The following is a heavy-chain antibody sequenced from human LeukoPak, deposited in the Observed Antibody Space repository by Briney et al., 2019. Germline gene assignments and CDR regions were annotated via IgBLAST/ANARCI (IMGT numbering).Heavy chain of an antibody. D-gene: IGHD7-27*01. CDR2: IKQDGSEK. CDR3: AREKTGRANWDIPHFDY. CDR1: GFTFSSYW. V-gene: IGHV3-7*01. Sequence: PGGSLRLSCAASGFTFSSYWMSWVRQAPGKGLEWVANIKQDGSEKYYVDSVKGRFTISRDNAKNSLYLQMNSLRAEDTAVYYCAREKTGRANWDIPHFDYWGQGTLVTVSS. J-gene: IGHJ4*02.